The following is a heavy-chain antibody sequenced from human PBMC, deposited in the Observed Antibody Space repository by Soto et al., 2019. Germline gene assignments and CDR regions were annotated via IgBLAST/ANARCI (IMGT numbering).Heavy chain of an antibody. Sequence: QVQLVQSGAEVKKPGASVKVSCKASGYTFTSYGISWVRQAPGQGLEWMGWISAYNGNTNYAQKLQGRVTMTTDTXTSXAXMELRSLRSDDTAVYYCARGPYPEGALWFGELSLDYWGQGTLVTVSS. D-gene: IGHD3-10*01. V-gene: IGHV1-18*01. CDR2: ISAYNGNT. CDR1: GYTFTSYG. CDR3: ARGPYPEGALWFGELSLDY. J-gene: IGHJ4*02.